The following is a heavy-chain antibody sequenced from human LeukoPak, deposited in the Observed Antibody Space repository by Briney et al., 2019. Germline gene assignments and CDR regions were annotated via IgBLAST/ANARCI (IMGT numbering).Heavy chain of an antibody. V-gene: IGHV4-34*01. CDR3: ARHGDSSGYYYAIDY. CDR1: GGSFSGYY. Sequence: SETLSLTCAVYGGSFSGYYWSWIRQPPGKGLEWIGEINHSGSTNYNPSLKSRVTISVDTSKNQFSLKLSSVTAADTAVYYCARHGDSSGYYYAIDYWGQGTLVTVSS. J-gene: IGHJ4*02. CDR2: INHSGST. D-gene: IGHD3-22*01.